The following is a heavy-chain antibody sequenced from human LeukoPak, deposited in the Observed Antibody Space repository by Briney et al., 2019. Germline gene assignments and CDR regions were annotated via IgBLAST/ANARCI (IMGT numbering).Heavy chain of an antibody. V-gene: IGHV3-21*01. CDR1: GFTFICYT. Sequence: GGSLRLSCAASGFTFICYTINWVRQAPGKGLEWVSSISSSGSYIYYADSVMGRFTISRDNAKNSLYLQMNSLTAEDTAVYYCARAEYTYGPRGFDFWGQGTLVTVSS. J-gene: IGHJ4*02. CDR2: ISSSGSYI. D-gene: IGHD6-6*01. CDR3: ARAEYTYGPRGFDF.